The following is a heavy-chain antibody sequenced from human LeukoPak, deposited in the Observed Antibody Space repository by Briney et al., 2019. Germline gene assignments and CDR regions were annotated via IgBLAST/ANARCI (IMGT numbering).Heavy chain of an antibody. CDR1: GGSISSYY. CDR3: ARRYGSSWYSYYFDY. CDR2: IYYSGST. V-gene: IGHV4-59*08. D-gene: IGHD6-13*01. J-gene: IGHJ4*02. Sequence: SETLSLTCTVPGGSISSYYWSWIRQPPGKGLEWIGYIYYSGSTNYNPSLKSRVTISVDTSKNQFSLKLSSVTAADTAVYYCARRYGSSWYSYYFDYWGQGTLVTVSS.